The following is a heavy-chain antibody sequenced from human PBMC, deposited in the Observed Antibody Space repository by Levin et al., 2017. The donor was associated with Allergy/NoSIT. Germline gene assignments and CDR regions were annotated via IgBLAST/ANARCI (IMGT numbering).Heavy chain of an antibody. D-gene: IGHD3-16*01. CDR3: ARDLVAYGGVTGTFGY. J-gene: IGHJ4*02. CDR1: GFIFDDYA. V-gene: IGHV3-20*04. CDR2: ISWNGDST. Sequence: GGSLRLSCEASGFIFDDYAMSWVRHTPGKGLEWVSGISWNGDSTCYADFVKGRFTIARARGKNSLYLQMNSLRVEDTAIYYCARDLVAYGGVTGTFGYWGQGSLVTVSS.